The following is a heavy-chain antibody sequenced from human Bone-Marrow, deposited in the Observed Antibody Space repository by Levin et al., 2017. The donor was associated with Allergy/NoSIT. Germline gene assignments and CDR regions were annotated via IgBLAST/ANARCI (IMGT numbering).Heavy chain of an antibody. V-gene: IGHV3-48*02. Sequence: GESLKISCAASGFTFSSYSMNWVRQAPGKGLEWVSYISSSSSTIYYADSVKGRFTISRDNAKNSLYLQMNSLRDEDTAVYYCAREGLRYYYYGMDVWGQGTTVTVSS. J-gene: IGHJ6*02. CDR1: GFTFSSYS. CDR3: AREGLRYYYYGMDV. CDR2: ISSSSSTI.